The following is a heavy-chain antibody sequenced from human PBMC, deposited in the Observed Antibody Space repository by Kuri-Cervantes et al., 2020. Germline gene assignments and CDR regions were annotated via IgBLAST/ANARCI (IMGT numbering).Heavy chain of an antibody. Sequence: SLKISCAASGFTFDDYAMHWVRQAPGKGLEWVSGISWNSGSIGYADSVKGRFTISRDNAKNSLYLQMNSLRVEDTALYYCAKDVDHRMGPYYFDYWGQGTLVTVSS. CDR2: ISWNSGSI. CDR1: GFTFDDYA. V-gene: IGHV3-9*01. CDR3: AKDVDHRMGPYYFDY. D-gene: IGHD2-15*01. J-gene: IGHJ4*02.